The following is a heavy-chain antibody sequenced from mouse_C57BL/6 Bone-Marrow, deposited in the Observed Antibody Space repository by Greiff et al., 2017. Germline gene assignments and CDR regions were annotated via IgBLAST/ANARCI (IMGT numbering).Heavy chain of an antibody. Sequence: QVQLQQPGAELVKPGASVKLSCKASGYTFTSYWMHWVKQRPGQGLEWIGMIHPNSGSTNYNEKFKSKATLTVDKSSSTAYMQLSSLTSEDSAVSYCAGQLRLPHYYAMDYWGQGTSVTVSS. CDR3: AGQLRLPHYYAMDY. J-gene: IGHJ4*01. V-gene: IGHV1-64*01. CDR1: GYTFTSYW. CDR2: IHPNSGST. D-gene: IGHD3-2*02.